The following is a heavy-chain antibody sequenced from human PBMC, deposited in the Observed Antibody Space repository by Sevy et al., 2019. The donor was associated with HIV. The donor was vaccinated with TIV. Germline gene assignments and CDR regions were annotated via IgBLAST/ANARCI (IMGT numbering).Heavy chain of an antibody. J-gene: IGHJ4*02. V-gene: IGHV6-1*01. CDR2: TYYKSKWYN. CDR1: GDSVSTYSDA. CDR3: ARESRWFFFHFDY. D-gene: IGHD3-10*01. Sequence: QSQTLSLTCAISGDSVSTYSDAWNWIRQSPSRGLEWLGRTYYKSKWYNDYALSVKSRISINPDTPKNQISLQLNSVTPEDTAVYYCARESRWFFFHFDYWGQGTLVTVSS.